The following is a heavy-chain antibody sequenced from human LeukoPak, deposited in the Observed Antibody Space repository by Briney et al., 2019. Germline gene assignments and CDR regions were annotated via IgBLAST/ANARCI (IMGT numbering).Heavy chain of an antibody. Sequence: GGSLRLSCAASGFTFSTFDMNWVRQAPGKGLEWVSYISSGSSTIYYADSVKGRFTLSRDNAKNSIYLQMDSLRAEDTAVYYCTSRGDFWSGYWAMNVWGQGTTVIVSS. CDR3: TSRGDFWSGYWAMNV. V-gene: IGHV3-48*04. D-gene: IGHD3-3*01. CDR1: GFTFSTFD. CDR2: ISSGSSTI. J-gene: IGHJ6*02.